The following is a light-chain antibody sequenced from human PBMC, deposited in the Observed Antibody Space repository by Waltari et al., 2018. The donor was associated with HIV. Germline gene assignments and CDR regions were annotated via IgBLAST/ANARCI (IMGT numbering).Light chain of an antibody. CDR1: SSDVGGYNH. CDR3: CSYADTYFVV. J-gene: IGLJ2*01. V-gene: IGLV2-11*01. CDR2: DVT. Sequence: QSALTQPRSVSGSPGQSVTISCTGTSSDVGGYNHVSWYKHHPNKGPKLLIYDVTKRPSGVPDRFSGSKSGNTAALTISGLQAEDESDYYCCSYADTYFVVFGGRTTLTVL.